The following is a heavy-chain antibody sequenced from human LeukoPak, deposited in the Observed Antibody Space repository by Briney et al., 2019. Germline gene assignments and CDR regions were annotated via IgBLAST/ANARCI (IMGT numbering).Heavy chain of an antibody. V-gene: IGHV3-23*01. Sequence: GGSLRLSCAASGFTLSSYAISWVRQAPGKGLEWVSAISDSGNTYHADSVKGRFTISRDSSKNTLFLQMNRLRPEDAAVYYCAKAPVTTCRGAYCYPFDYWGQGTLVTVSS. CDR2: ISDSGNT. CDR3: AKAPVTTCRGAYCYPFDY. CDR1: GFTLSSYA. J-gene: IGHJ4*02. D-gene: IGHD2-21*01.